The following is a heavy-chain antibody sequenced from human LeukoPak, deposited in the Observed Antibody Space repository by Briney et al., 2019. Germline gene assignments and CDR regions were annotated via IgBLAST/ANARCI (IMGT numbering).Heavy chain of an antibody. CDR1: GGSFSGYY. V-gene: IGHV4-34*01. D-gene: IGHD3-3*01. CDR3: ARNIPYYDFWSGTKDAFDI. CDR2: INHSGST. J-gene: IGHJ3*02. Sequence: SETLSLTCAVYGGSFSGYYWSWIRQPPGKGLEWIGEINHSGSTNYNPSLKSRVTISVDTSKNQSSLKLSSVTAADTAVYYCARNIPYYDFWSGTKDAFDIWGQGTMVTVSS.